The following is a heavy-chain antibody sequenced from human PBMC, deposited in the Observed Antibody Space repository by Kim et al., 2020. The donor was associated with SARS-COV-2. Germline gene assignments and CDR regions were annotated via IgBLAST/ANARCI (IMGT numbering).Heavy chain of an antibody. J-gene: IGHJ4*02. CDR2: IWYDGSNK. D-gene: IGHD3-10*01. Sequence: GGSLRLSCAASGFTFSSYGMHWVRQAPGKGLEWVAVIWYDGSNKYYADSVKGRFTISRDNSKNTLYLQMNSLRAEDTAVYYCARDHRSYYGSGGYSPLGYWGQGTLVTVSS. V-gene: IGHV3-33*01. CDR1: GFTFSSYG. CDR3: ARDHRSYYGSGGYSPLGY.